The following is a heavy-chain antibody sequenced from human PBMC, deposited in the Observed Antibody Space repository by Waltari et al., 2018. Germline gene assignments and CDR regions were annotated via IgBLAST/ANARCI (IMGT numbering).Heavy chain of an antibody. CDR3: ARALYYYDSSGHTIDAFDI. CDR2: INPNSGGT. D-gene: IGHD3-22*01. Sequence: QVQLVQSGAEVKKPGASVKVSCKASGYTFTGYYMHWVRQAPGQGLEWMGRINPNSGGTNYAQKFKGRVTMTRDTSISTAYMELSRLRSDDTAVYYCARALYYYDSSGHTIDAFDIWGQGTMVTVSS. J-gene: IGHJ3*02. V-gene: IGHV1-2*06. CDR1: GYTFTGYY.